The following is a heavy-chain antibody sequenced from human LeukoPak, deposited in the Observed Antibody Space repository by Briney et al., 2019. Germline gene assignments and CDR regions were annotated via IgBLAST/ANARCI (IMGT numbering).Heavy chain of an antibody. V-gene: IGHV4-59*08. CDR3: ARHEGMVAASFDS. D-gene: IGHD2-15*01. Sequence: SETLSLTCTVSGGSISSYYWSWIRQPPGKGLEWIGYIYYSGSTYYNPSLKSRVTISVDTSKNQFSLRLNSVTAADTSVYYCARHEGMVAASFDSWGQGTQVTVSS. CDR2: IYYSGST. CDR1: GGSISSYY. J-gene: IGHJ4*02.